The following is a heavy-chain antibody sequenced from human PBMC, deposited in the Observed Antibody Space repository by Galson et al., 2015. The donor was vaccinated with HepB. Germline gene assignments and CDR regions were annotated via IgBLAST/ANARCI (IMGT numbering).Heavy chain of an antibody. J-gene: IGHJ4*02. CDR1: GFTFSSSG. D-gene: IGHD1-26*01. V-gene: IGHV3-33*08. Sequence: SLRLSCAASGFTFSSSGMHWVRQAPGKGLEWVAVIWYDGSNEYYADSVKGRFTISRDNSKNTLYLQMNSLRAEDTALYYCARLVGARGGYFDYWGQGTLVTVSS. CDR3: ARLVGARGGYFDY. CDR2: IWYDGSNE.